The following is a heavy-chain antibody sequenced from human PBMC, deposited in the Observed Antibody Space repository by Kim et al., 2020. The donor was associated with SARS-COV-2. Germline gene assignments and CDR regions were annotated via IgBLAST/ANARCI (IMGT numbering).Heavy chain of an antibody. CDR2: ISYDGSNK. J-gene: IGHJ3*02. D-gene: IGHD3-10*01. CDR1: GFTFSSYG. CDR3: AKDWSFGLTWASAFDI. Sequence: GGSLRLSCAASGFTFSSYGMHWVRQAPGKGLEWVAVISYDGSNKYYADSVKGRFTISRDNSKNTLYLQMNSLRAEDTAVYYCAKDWSFGLTWASAFDIWGQGTMVTVSS. V-gene: IGHV3-30*18.